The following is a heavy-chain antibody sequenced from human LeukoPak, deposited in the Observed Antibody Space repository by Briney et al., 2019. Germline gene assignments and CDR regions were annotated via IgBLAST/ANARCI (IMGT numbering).Heavy chain of an antibody. V-gene: IGHV1-2*02. D-gene: IGHD5-24*01. CDR1: GYTFTGYY. J-gene: IGHJ4*02. CDR3: ARGGARDGYNPPHFDY. Sequence: GASVKVSCKASGYTFTGYYMHWVRQAPGQGLEWMGWISPNSGGTNYAQKFQGRVTMTRDTSISTAYMELSRLISDDAAVYYCARGGARDGYNPPHFDYWGQGTLVTVSS. CDR2: ISPNSGGT.